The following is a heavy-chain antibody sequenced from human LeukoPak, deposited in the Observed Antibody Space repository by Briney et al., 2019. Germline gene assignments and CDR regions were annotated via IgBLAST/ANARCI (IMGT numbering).Heavy chain of an antibody. V-gene: IGHV3-23*01. CDR1: GFTFSSYA. J-gene: IGHJ4*02. CDR3: AKVRLLWFGELLSHFDY. Sequence: GGSLRLSCAASGFTFSSYAMSWVRQAPGKGLEWVSAIIGSGGSTYYADSVKGRFTISRDNSKNTLYLQMNSLRAEDTAVYYCAKVRLLWFGELLSHFDYWGQGTLVTVSS. CDR2: IIGSGGST. D-gene: IGHD3-10*01.